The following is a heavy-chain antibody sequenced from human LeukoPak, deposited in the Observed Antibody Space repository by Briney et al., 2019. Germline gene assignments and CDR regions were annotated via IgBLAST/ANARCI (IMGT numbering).Heavy chain of an antibody. D-gene: IGHD2-15*01. CDR2: IYYSGST. J-gene: IGHJ4*02. CDR3: ARGGLFTLDSHDY. Sequence: SETLSLTCTVSGGSISSYYWSWIRQPPGKGLEWIGYIYYSGSTNYNPSLKSRVTISVDTSKNQFSLKLSSVTAADTAVYYCARGGLFTLDSHDYWGQGTLVTVSS. V-gene: IGHV4-59*01. CDR1: GGSISSYY.